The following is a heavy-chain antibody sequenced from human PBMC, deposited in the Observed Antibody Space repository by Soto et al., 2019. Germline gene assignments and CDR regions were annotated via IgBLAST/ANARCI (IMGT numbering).Heavy chain of an antibody. CDR2: IGSSGITT. D-gene: IGHD3-16*01. Sequence: GGSLRLSCAASGFTFSSYVMSWVRQAPGKGLEWVSSIGSSGITTYYADSVKGRFTISRDNSKNTLYLQMNSLRAEDTALYYCAKVIPGGYFDCWGQGTRGTVSS. J-gene: IGHJ4*02. CDR3: AKVIPGGYFDC. V-gene: IGHV3-23*01. CDR1: GFTFSSYV.